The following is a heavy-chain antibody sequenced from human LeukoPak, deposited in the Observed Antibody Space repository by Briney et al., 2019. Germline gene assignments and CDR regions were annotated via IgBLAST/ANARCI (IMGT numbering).Heavy chain of an antibody. Sequence: SVKVSCKASGGTFSSYAISWVRQAPGQGLEWMGRIIPILGIANYAQKFQGRVTITADKSTSTAYMELRSLRSDDTAVYYCARSTRVVPAAMSDYWGQGTLVTVSS. D-gene: IGHD2-2*01. CDR3: ARSTRVVPAAMSDY. CDR2: IIPILGIA. CDR1: GGTFSSYA. V-gene: IGHV1-69*04. J-gene: IGHJ4*02.